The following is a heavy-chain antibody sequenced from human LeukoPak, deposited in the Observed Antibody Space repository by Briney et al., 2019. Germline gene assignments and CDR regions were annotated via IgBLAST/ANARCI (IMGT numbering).Heavy chain of an antibody. J-gene: IGHJ1*01. CDR2: ISHDGNGK. Sequence: PGGSLRLSCAASGFTFSTFGMHWIRQAPGKGLEWVAFISHDGNGKHYADSVKGRFTISRDNPDNRLYLHMSSLGPADTAMYYCAKIPDPNYIMQHWGQGTLVTASS. D-gene: IGHD5-24*01. CDR1: GFTFSTFG. CDR3: AKIPDPNYIMQH. V-gene: IGHV3-30*02.